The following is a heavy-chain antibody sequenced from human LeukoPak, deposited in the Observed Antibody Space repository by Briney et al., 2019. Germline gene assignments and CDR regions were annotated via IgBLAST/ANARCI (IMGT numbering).Heavy chain of an antibody. CDR1: GFSFSSYP. V-gene: IGHV3-30*04. CDR3: ARGLVATLDY. J-gene: IGHJ4*02. CDR2: VSYDGTDK. D-gene: IGHD5-12*01. Sequence: PGGSLRLSCTASGFSFSSYPMHWVRQAPGKGLEWVAVVSYDGTDKDYADSVKGRFTISRDNLKNTLYLELNSLRTEDTALYCARGLVATLDYWGQGTVVTVSS.